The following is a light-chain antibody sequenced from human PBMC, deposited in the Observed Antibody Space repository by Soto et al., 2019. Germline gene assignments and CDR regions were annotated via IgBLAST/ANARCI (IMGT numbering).Light chain of an antibody. CDR1: TGAVTSGHY. CDR2: DTS. J-gene: IGLJ2*01. CDR3: LLSYRGARVV. V-gene: IGLV7-46*01. Sequence: QAVVTQEPSLTVSPGGTVTLTGGSSTGAVTSGHYPYWFQQKPGQAPRTLIYDTSNKHSWTPARFSGSLLGGKAALTLSVAQPEDEAEYYCLLSYRGARVVFGGGTKLTVL.